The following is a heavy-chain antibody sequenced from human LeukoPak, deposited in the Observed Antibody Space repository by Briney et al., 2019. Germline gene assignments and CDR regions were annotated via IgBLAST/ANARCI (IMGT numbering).Heavy chain of an antibody. V-gene: IGHV3-23*01. D-gene: IGHD1-26*01. CDR1: GFTFSSYA. CDR3: AKWPEGATPKFHY. CDR2: ISGSGGVT. J-gene: IGHJ4*02. Sequence: GGSLRLSCAASGFTFSSYAMSGVRQAPGKGVEWVSTISGSGGVTYYPDSVRGRFTISRDNSKNTLHLQMDSLRAEDTAIYYCAKWPEGATPKFHYWGQGTLATVSS.